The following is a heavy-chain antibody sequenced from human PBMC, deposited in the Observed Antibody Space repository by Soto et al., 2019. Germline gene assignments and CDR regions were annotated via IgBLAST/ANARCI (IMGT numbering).Heavy chain of an antibody. CDR2: MYHSGST. CDR3: ARDRGYDSMDV. J-gene: IGHJ6*02. CDR1: CGSISSGGYP. D-gene: IGHD3-22*01. Sequence: SETLSLTCPVPCGSISSGGYPWSWIRQPPGKGLDWIGYMYHSGSTYYNPSLKSRVTISIDRSKNQFSQKLSSVTAADTAVYYCARDRGYDSMDVWGQGTTVT. V-gene: IGHV4-30-2*01.